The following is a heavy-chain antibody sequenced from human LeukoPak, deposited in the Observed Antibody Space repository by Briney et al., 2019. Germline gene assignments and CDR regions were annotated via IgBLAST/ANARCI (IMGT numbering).Heavy chain of an antibody. Sequence: SETLSLTCTVSGGSMSSSGYYWGWIRQPPGKGLEWIGEINHSGSTNYNPSLKSRVTISVDTSKNQFSLKLSSVTAADTAVYYCARGPRRIAARPYYYYYGMDVWGQGTTVTVSS. CDR1: GGSMSSSGYY. CDR3: ARGPRRIAARPYYYYYGMDV. V-gene: IGHV4-39*07. J-gene: IGHJ6*02. D-gene: IGHD6-6*01. CDR2: INHSGST.